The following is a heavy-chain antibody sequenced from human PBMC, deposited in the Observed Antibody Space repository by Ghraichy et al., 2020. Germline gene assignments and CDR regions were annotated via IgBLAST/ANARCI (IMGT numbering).Heavy chain of an antibody. CDR2: IYSGGST. J-gene: IGHJ6*02. CDR3: ARDNWVVVAANYYYGMDV. D-gene: IGHD2-15*01. V-gene: IGHV3-53*01. Sequence: LSLTCAASGFTVSSNYMSWVRQAPGKGLEWVSVIYSGGSTYYADSVKGRFTISRDNSKNTLYLQMNSLRAEDTAVYYCARDNWVVVAANYYYGMDVWGQGTTVTVSS. CDR1: GFTVSSNY.